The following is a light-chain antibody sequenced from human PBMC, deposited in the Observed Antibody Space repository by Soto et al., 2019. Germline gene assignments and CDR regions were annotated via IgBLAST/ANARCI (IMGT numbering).Light chain of an antibody. V-gene: IGKV3-20*01. CDR1: QSVGSSY. CDR2: GAS. Sequence: EIVLTHSPGTPSSSPGERATLSCRASQSVGSSYLAWSQQKPGQAPRVLLYGASSRATGIPYRFRGSGSGTDFTLTINTVEPEDCAVYYCQQYDSSPFTFGRGTKVDIK. CDR3: QQYDSSPFT. J-gene: IGKJ3*01.